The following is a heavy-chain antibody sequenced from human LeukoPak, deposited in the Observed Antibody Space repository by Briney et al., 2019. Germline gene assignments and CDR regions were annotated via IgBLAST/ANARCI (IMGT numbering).Heavy chain of an antibody. V-gene: IGHV3-11*06. CDR2: ITSNSTYT. D-gene: IGHD3-10*01. CDR1: GFTLSDYY. Sequence: PGGSLRLSCAASGFTLSDYYMSWIRQAPGKGLEWVSYITSNSTYTNYADSVQGRFTISRDNAKNSLYLQMNSLRAEDTAVYYCAIWFGDLSGHWGQATLVTVSS. CDR3: AIWFGDLSGH. J-gene: IGHJ4*02.